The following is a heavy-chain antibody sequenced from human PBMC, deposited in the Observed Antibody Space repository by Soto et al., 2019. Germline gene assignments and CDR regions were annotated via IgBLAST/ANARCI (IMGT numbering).Heavy chain of an antibody. V-gene: IGHV1-8*01. CDR2: MNPNSGNT. CDR1: GYTFTSYD. J-gene: IGHJ6*02. Sequence: GASVKVSCKASGYTFTSYDINWLRQATGQGLEWMGWMNPNSGNTGYAQKFQGRVTMTRNTSISTAYMELSSLRSEDTAVYYCARQIDFGVGTGWYYYYGMDVWGQGTTVTVSS. CDR3: ARQIDFGVGTGWYYYYGMDV. D-gene: IGHD3-3*01.